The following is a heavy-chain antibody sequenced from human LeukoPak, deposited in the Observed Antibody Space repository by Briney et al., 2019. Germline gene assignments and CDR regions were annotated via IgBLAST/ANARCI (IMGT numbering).Heavy chain of an antibody. J-gene: IGHJ4*02. V-gene: IGHV3-33*01. CDR3: ARVGTAGQDDY. Sequence: PGRSLRLSCAASGFTFSSYGMHSVRQAPGKGLEWVAVIWYDGSNKYYADSVKGRFTISRDNSKNTLYLQMNSLRAEDTAVYYCARVGTAGQDDYWGQGTLVTVSS. D-gene: IGHD1-1*01. CDR2: IWYDGSNK. CDR1: GFTFSSYG.